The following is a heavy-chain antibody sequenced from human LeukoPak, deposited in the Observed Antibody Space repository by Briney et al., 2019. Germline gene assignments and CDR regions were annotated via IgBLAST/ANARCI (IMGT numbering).Heavy chain of an antibody. V-gene: IGHV1-18*01. Sequence: ASVKVSCKASGYTFTSYGISWVRQAPGQGLEWMGWISAYNGNTNYAQKLQGRVTMTTDTSTSTAYMELRSLRAEDTAVYYCAKGRAGNYYYDSSDYWGQGTLVTVSS. D-gene: IGHD3-22*01. CDR3: AKGRAGNYYYDSSDY. J-gene: IGHJ4*02. CDR2: ISAYNGNT. CDR1: GYTFTSYG.